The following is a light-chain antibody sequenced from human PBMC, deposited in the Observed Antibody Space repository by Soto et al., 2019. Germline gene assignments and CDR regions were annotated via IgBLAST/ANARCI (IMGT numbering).Light chain of an antibody. CDR2: KAS. J-gene: IGKJ2*01. V-gene: IGKV1-5*03. Sequence: DIQMTQSPCTLSASVVDRVTITCRASQSISSWLAWYQQKPGKAPKLLIYKASSLESGVPSRFSGSGSGTEFTLTISSLQPDDFATDYCQQYNSYSPYTFGQGTKLEIK. CDR1: QSISSW. CDR3: QQYNSYSPYT.